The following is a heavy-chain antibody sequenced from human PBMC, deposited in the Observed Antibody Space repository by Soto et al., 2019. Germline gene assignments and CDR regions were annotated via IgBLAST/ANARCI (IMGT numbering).Heavy chain of an antibody. Sequence: EVQLVESGGGLVKPGGSLRLSCAASGFTFSSYSMNWVRQAPGQGLEWVSSISSSSSYIYYADPVKGRFTISRDNVKNSLYLQMNSLRAEGTAVYYCASGGVAATGEAFDIWGQGTMVTVSS. V-gene: IGHV3-21*01. CDR3: ASGGVAATGEAFDI. CDR2: ISSSSSYI. CDR1: GFTFSSYS. J-gene: IGHJ3*02. D-gene: IGHD2-15*01.